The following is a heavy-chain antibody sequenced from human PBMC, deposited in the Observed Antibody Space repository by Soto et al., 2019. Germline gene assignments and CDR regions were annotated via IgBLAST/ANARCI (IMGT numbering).Heavy chain of an antibody. CDR1: GFTFSIYS. Sequence: PGGSLRLSCAASGFTFSIYSMNWVRQAPGKGLEWVSYISSSSSTKYSADSVKGRLTISKDNAKNSLYLQMNSLRDEDTAVYYCARQGGGSWAYGMDVWGQGTTVTVSS. CDR3: ARQGGGSWAYGMDV. J-gene: IGHJ6*02. CDR2: ISSSSSTK. D-gene: IGHD1-26*01. V-gene: IGHV3-48*02.